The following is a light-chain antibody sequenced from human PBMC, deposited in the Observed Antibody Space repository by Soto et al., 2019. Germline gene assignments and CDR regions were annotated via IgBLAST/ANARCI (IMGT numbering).Light chain of an antibody. CDR1: SSNIGSHS. CDR2: RNN. Sequence: QSVLTQPPSASGTPGQRVTISCSRSSSNIGSHSVDWYQQLPGTAPKLLIYRNNQRPSGVPDRFSGSKSGTSASLAISGLQSEDEADYYCAARDDSLNAVIFGGGTQLTVL. V-gene: IGLV1-44*01. J-gene: IGLJ2*01. CDR3: AARDDSLNAVI.